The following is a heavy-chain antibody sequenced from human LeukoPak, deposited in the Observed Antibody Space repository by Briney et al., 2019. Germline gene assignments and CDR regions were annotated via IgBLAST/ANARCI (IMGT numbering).Heavy chain of an antibody. Sequence: GGSLRLSCAASGFTFSSYAMSWVRQAPGKGLEWVSAISGSGSSTYYADSVKGRFTISRDNAKNSLYLQMNNLRADDTAVYYCARDHNWSFDYWGQGTLVTVSS. J-gene: IGHJ4*02. CDR1: GFTFSSYA. V-gene: IGHV3-23*01. CDR3: ARDHNWSFDY. D-gene: IGHD1-20*01. CDR2: ISGSGSST.